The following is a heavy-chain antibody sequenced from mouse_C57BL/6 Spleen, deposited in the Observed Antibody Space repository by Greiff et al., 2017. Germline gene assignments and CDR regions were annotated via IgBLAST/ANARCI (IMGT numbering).Heavy chain of an antibody. J-gene: IGHJ1*03. Sequence: ESGPGLVKPSQSLSLTCSVTGYSITSGYYWNWIRQFPGNNLEWMGYISYDGSNNYNPSLKSRISITRDTSKNQFVLKLNSVTTEDTATYYCASRGYYSNYGYFDVWGTGTTVTVSS. D-gene: IGHD2-5*01. CDR3: ASRGYYSNYGYFDV. V-gene: IGHV3-6*01. CDR2: ISYDGSN. CDR1: GYSITSGYY.